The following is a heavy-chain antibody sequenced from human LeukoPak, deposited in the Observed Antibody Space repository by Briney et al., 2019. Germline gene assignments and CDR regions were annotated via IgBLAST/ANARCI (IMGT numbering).Heavy chain of an antibody. J-gene: IGHJ4*02. V-gene: IGHV3-23*01. D-gene: IGHD3-22*01. CDR1: GFTFSSYA. Sequence: GGSLRLSCAASGFTFSSYAMSWVRQAPGKGLEWVSVISSSGGSAYYADSVKGRFTISRDNSKNTLYLQMNNLRAEDTAVYYCAKDLSSGYFYFDYWGQGTLVTVSS. CDR2: ISSSGGSA. CDR3: AKDLSSGYFYFDY.